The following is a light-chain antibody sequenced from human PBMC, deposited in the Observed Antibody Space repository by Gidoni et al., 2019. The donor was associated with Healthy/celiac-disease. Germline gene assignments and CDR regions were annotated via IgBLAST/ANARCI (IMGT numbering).Light chain of an antibody. V-gene: IGLV3-27*01. Sequence: SYELTQPSSVSVFPGQTARITCSGDVLAKKYARWFQQKPGQAPVLVIYKDSERPSGTTVTLTISGAQVEDEADYYCYSAADNNLVFGGGTKLTVL. J-gene: IGLJ2*01. CDR1: VLAKKY. CDR3: YSAADNNLV. CDR2: KDS.